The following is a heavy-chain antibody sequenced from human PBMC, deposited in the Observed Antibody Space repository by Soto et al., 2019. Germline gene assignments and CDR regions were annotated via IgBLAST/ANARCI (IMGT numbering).Heavy chain of an antibody. J-gene: IGHJ6*02. V-gene: IGHV4-59*11. Sequence: SSETLSLTCTVSGASTNTHYWTWIRQSPGKGLEGIGDISSSGSTTYNPSLNSRATISLDTSNNQFSLKVRSVTSADTAVYYCARAGITVLIGPDNHYYGMDVWGQGTTVTVSS. D-gene: IGHD3-22*01. CDR1: GASTNTHY. CDR3: ARAGITVLIGPDNHYYGMDV. CDR2: ISSSGST.